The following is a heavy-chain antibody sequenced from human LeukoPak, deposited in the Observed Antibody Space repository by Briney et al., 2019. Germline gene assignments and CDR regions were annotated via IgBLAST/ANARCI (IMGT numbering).Heavy chain of an antibody. J-gene: IGHJ4*02. CDR2: IKQDGSEK. D-gene: IGHD1-26*01. CDR1: GFTFSSYW. CDR3: ARFKWELLRTVDY. Sequence: PGGSLRLSCAASGFTFSSYWISWVRQAPGKGLEWVANIKQDGSEKYYVDSVKGRFTISRDNAKNSLYLQMNSLRAEDTAVYYGARFKWELLRTVDYWGQGTLVTVSS. V-gene: IGHV3-7*01.